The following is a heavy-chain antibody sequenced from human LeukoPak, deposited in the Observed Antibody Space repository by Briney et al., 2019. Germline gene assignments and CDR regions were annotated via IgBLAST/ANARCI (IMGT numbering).Heavy chain of an antibody. D-gene: IGHD2-2*01. CDR3: AHGAMYQLDY. CDR1: GFSFSSHG. J-gene: IGHJ4*02. Sequence: GGSLRLSCAGSGFSFSSHGMNWVRQAPGKGLEWVSGIIGGAGSTYYADSVKGRFTISGDNSKNTLFLQMNSLRAEDTAVYYCAHGAMYQLDYWGQGTLVTVSS. V-gene: IGHV3-23*01. CDR2: IIGGAGST.